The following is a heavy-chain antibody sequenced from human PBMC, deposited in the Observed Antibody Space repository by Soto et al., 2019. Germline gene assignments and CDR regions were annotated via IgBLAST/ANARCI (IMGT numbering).Heavy chain of an antibody. Sequence: QLGRSLRLSCSASGFTFSNQAMSWVRQAPGKGLEWVSTISGNGGSTYYAASVKGRFTISRDNSKNTLYLQMKSLRAEDTAADYCAQDNILTSYYHWGQGTLVTGSS. CDR3: AQDNILTSYYH. J-gene: IGHJ5*02. V-gene: IGHV3-23*01. D-gene: IGHD3-9*01. CDR1: GFTFSNQA. CDR2: ISGNGGST.